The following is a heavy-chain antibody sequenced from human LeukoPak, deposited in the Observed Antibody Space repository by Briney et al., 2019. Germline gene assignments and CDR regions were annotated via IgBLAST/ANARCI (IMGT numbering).Heavy chain of an antibody. CDR3: ARGAPTVTPTPFDY. V-gene: IGHV3-48*03. CDR2: ISSSGSTI. D-gene: IGHD4-17*01. Sequence: PGGSLKFSCATSGFTFNTYEMSWVRQAPGKGLEWVSYISSSGSTIYYADSVKGRFTISRDNAKKSLYLQMNSLRAEDTAIYYCARGAPTVTPTPFDYWGQGTLVTVSS. J-gene: IGHJ4*02. CDR1: GFTFNTYE.